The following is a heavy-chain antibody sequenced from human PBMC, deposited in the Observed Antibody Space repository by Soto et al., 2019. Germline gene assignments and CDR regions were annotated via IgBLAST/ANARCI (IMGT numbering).Heavy chain of an antibody. CDR1: GFTFSSYL. V-gene: IGHV3-7*01. J-gene: IGHJ3*02. CDR3: ARDHTNDAFDI. Sequence: PGGSLRLSCAASGFTFSSYLMSWVRQAPGKGLEWVANIKQDGSEKYYVDSVKGRFTISRDNAKNSLYLQMNSLRAEDTAVYYCARDHTNDAFDIWGQGTMVTVSS. D-gene: IGHD3-3*01. CDR2: IKQDGSEK.